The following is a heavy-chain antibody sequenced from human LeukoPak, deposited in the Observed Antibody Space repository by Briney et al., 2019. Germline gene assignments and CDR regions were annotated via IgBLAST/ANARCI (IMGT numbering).Heavy chain of an antibody. D-gene: IGHD1-7*01. Sequence: SVKVSCKASGYTFTGYAISWVRQAPGQGLEWMGGIIPIFGTANYAQKFQGRVTITADESTSTAYMELSSLRSEDTAVYYCARGTGTTWDYYMDVWGKGTTVTVSS. CDR3: ARGTGTTWDYYMDV. CDR2: IIPIFGTA. J-gene: IGHJ6*03. V-gene: IGHV1-69*13. CDR1: GYTFTGYA.